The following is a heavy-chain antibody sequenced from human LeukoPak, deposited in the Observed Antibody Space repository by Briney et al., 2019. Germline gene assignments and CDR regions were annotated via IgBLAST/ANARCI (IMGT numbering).Heavy chain of an antibody. CDR1: GFIFSSHG. CDR2: LFYDGTKN. CDR3: ARDEADSSGAIDY. D-gene: IGHD3-22*01. Sequence: GGSLSLSRAASGFIFSSHGMHWVRQAPGKGLEWVALLFYDGTKNYPDSVKGRFTISRDNSKNKLFLQMNSLRAEDTAVYYCARDEADSSGAIDYWGQGTLVTVSS. V-gene: IGHV3-33*01. J-gene: IGHJ4*02.